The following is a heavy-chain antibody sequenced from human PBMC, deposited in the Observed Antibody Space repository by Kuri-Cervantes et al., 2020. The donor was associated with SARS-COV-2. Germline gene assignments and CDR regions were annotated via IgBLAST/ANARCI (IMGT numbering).Heavy chain of an antibody. CDR3: ARCISGGSSDHRAWFDP. Sequence: EALKTSWAAGGGSIGGYYRSWLRHPPREGLEWIGINNHSGGTNYNQSLQGRVTISVDTSKNQFYLKLSTVSAADTAVYYCARCISGGSSDHRAWFDPWGQGTLVTVSS. V-gene: IGHV4-34*01. CDR1: GGSIGGYY. CDR2: NNHSGGT. J-gene: IGHJ5*02. D-gene: IGHD2-15*01.